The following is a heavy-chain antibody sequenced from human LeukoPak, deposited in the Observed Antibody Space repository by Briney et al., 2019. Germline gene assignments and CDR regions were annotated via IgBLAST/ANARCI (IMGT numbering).Heavy chain of an antibody. D-gene: IGHD6-13*01. CDR1: GGSVSSGIYY. J-gene: IGHJ4*02. CDR3: ARHVRQQLPPKAFDY. Sequence: SETLSLTCTVSGGSVSSGIYYWGWIRQPPGKGLEWIGSIYYSGNAYYNPSLKSRVTISVDTSKNQLSLKLNSVTAADTAVYYCARHVRQQLPPKAFDYWGQGTLVTVSS. V-gene: IGHV4-39*01. CDR2: IYYSGNA.